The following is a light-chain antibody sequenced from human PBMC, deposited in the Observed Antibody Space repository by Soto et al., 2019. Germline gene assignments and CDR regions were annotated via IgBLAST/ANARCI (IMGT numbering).Light chain of an antibody. CDR2: KAS. Sequence: DIQMSQSPSTLSGSVGERVTLTRRASHTISSWLAWYQQKPGKAPTLLIYKASTLKSGVPSRFSGSGSGTEFTLTISSLQPDDFATYYCQHYNSYSEAFGQGTKVDIK. J-gene: IGKJ1*01. V-gene: IGKV1-5*03. CDR1: HTISSW. CDR3: QHYNSYSEA.